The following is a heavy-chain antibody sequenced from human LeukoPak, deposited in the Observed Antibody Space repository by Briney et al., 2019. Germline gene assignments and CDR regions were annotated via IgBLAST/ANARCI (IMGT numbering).Heavy chain of an antibody. D-gene: IGHD3-16*01. CDR1: GGSFSGYS. Sequence: SETLSLTCAVYGGSFSGYSWTWIRQPPGKGLEWIGEINHSGSTNYNPSLKSRVTISVDTSKKQFSLKLRSVTAADTAVYYCASSTRWGDYFDSWGQGTLVTVSS. CDR2: INHSGST. CDR3: ASSTRWGDYFDS. V-gene: IGHV4-34*01. J-gene: IGHJ4*02.